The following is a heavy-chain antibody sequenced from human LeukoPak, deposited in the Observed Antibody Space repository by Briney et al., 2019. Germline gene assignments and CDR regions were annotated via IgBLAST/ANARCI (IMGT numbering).Heavy chain of an antibody. V-gene: IGHV4-59*08. J-gene: IGHJ5*02. CDR2: IYYSGST. CDR3: ARHSNYGSGSYYRYWFDP. Sequence: SETLSLTCTVSGGSISSYYWSWIRQPPGKGLEWIGYIYYSGSTDYNPSLKSRVTISVDTSKNQFSLKLSSVTAADTAVYYCARHSNYGSGSYYRYWFDPWGQGTLVTVSS. D-gene: IGHD3-10*01. CDR1: GGSISSYY.